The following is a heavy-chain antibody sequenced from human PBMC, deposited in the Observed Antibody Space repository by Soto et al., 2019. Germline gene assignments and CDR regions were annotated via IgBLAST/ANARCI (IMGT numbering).Heavy chain of an antibody. CDR1: GFSLSSRGVG. V-gene: IGHV2-5*01. CDR3: AHRRYSGSYFFPFDY. CDR2: IYWNDDE. D-gene: IGHD1-26*01. Sequence: GPTLVNPTQTLTLTCTFSGFSLSSRGVGVGWIRQPPGKALEWLALIYWNDDERYSPSLKSRLTISKDTSKNQVVLTMTNMDPVDTATYYCAHRRYSGSYFFPFDYWGQGTLVTVSS. J-gene: IGHJ4*02.